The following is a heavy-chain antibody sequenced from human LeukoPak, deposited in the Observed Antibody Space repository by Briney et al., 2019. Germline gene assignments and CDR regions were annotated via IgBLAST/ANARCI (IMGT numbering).Heavy chain of an antibody. Sequence: ASVKVSCKASGYTFTSYYMHWVRQAPGQGLEWMGIINPSGGSTSYAQKFQGRVTMTRDTSTSTVYMELSSLRSEDTAVYYCARDGVLRYFDWLPARYYYYYMDVRGKGTTVTISS. CDR1: GYTFTSYY. D-gene: IGHD3-9*01. J-gene: IGHJ6*03. CDR2: INPSGGST. V-gene: IGHV1-46*01. CDR3: ARDGVLRYFDWLPARYYYYYMDV.